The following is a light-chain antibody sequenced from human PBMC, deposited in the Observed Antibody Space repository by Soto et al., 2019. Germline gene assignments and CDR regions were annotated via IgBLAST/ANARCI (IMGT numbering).Light chain of an antibody. CDR3: QQFGGSRLT. CDR1: QSVSSTF. Sequence: EIVMTQSPATLSVSPGERATLSCRASQSVSSTFLAWYQQKPGQAPRLLIFGVSNRATGIPDRFSGSGSGTDFTLTISRLEPEDFAVYYCQQFGGSRLTFGGGTKVDIK. CDR2: GVS. V-gene: IGKV3-20*01. J-gene: IGKJ4*01.